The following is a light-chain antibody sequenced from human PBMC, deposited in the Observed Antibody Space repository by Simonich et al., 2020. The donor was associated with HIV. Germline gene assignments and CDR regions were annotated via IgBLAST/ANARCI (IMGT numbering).Light chain of an antibody. Sequence: DIQMTQSPSSLSASVGDRVTITCRASQSITNYLNCFQQKPGKAPRLLIYAASSLQSGVPSRFSGSGSGTDFTLSISSLQPEDFATYYCQQSYNTLLTFGGGTKVEIK. V-gene: IGKV1-39*01. CDR1: QSITNY. J-gene: IGKJ4*01. CDR3: QQSYNTLLT. CDR2: AAS.